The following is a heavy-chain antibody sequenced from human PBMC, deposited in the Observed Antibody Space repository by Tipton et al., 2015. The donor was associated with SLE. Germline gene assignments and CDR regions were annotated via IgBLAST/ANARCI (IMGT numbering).Heavy chain of an antibody. CDR3: AKGVPLTHDAFDI. V-gene: IGHV4-61*10. J-gene: IGHJ3*02. CDR2: IYYSGST. Sequence: TLSLTCTVSGGSISSGSYYWSWIRQPAGKGLEWIGYIYYSGSTNYNPSLKSRVTISVDTSKNQFSLKLSSMTAADTAVYYCAKGVPLTHDAFDIWGQGTMVTVSS. CDR1: GGSISSGSYY.